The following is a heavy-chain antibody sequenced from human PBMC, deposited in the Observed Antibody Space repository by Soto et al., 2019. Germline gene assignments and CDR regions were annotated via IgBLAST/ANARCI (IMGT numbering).Heavy chain of an antibody. D-gene: IGHD4-17*01. CDR2: IIPIFGTA. CDR1: GGTFSSYA. Sequence: GASVKVSCKASGGTFSSYAISWVRQAPGQGLEWMGGIIPIFGTANYAQKFQGRVTITADESTSTAYMELSSLRSEDTAVYYCAREGVTTHPVYYYYMDVWGKGTTVTVSS. V-gene: IGHV1-69*13. CDR3: AREGVTTHPVYYYYMDV. J-gene: IGHJ6*03.